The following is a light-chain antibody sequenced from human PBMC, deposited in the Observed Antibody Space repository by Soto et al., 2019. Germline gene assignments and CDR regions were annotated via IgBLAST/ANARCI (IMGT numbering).Light chain of an antibody. CDR3: QQSYSYPIT. Sequence: DIQMTQSPSSLSASVGDRVTISCRASQTISSYLNWYQQKPGKPPKLLIYTASTLQSGVPSRFSGSASGTDFTLNISSLQPEDFATYYCQQSYSYPITFGQGTRLDIK. J-gene: IGKJ5*01. CDR1: QTISSY. CDR2: TAS. V-gene: IGKV1-39*01.